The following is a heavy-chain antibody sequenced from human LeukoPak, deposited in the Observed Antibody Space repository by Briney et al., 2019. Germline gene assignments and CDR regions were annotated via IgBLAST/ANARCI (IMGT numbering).Heavy chain of an antibody. CDR2: ISWNSNSI. CDR3: ARFYGDYSLYYYYYMDV. CDR1: GFTFDDYA. D-gene: IGHD4-17*01. Sequence: GRFLRLSCAASGFTFDDYAMHWVRQAPGKGLEWVSGISWNSNSIGYADSVKGRFTVSRDNAKNSLYLQMNSLRAEDTAVYYCARFYGDYSLYYYYYMDVWGKGTTVTVSS. J-gene: IGHJ6*03. V-gene: IGHV3-9*01.